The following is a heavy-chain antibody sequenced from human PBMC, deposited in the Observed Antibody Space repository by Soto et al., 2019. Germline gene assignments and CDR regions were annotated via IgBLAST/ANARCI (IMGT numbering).Heavy chain of an antibody. Sequence: GGSLRLSCAASGFTVSSNYMSWVRQAPGKGLEWVSVIYSGGSTYYADSVKGRFTISRDNSKNTLYLQMNSLRAEDTAVYYRARADRDYYYGMDVWGQGTTVTVSS. CDR3: ARADRDYYYGMDV. CDR2: IYSGGST. J-gene: IGHJ6*02. CDR1: GFTVSSNY. V-gene: IGHV3-53*01.